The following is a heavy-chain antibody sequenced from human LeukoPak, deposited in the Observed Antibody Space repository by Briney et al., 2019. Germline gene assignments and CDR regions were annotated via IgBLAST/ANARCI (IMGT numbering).Heavy chain of an antibody. CDR2: ISWNSGSI. V-gene: IGHV3-9*01. CDR1: GFTFDDYA. CDR3: AKDISYSSGWTYFDY. Sequence: GRSLRLSCAASGFTFDDYAMHWVRQAPGKGLERVSGISWNSGSIGYADSVKGRFTISRDNAKNSLYLLMNSLRAEYTASYYCAKDISYSSGWTYFDYWGQGTLVTVSS. D-gene: IGHD6-19*01. J-gene: IGHJ4*02.